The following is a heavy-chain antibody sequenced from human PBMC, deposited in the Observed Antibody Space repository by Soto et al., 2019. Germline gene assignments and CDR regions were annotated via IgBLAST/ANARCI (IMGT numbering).Heavy chain of an antibody. CDR1: GFTFSSYS. CDR3: ARDLGGVVWFLERGPYLHYGDYFDY. Sequence: GGSLRLSCAASGFTFSSYSMNWVRQAPGKGLEWVPYISSSSSTIYYAESVEGRFTISRDNAKNSLYLQMNSLRAEDTVVFYCARDLGGVVWFLERGPYLHYGDYFDYWGQGTLVTVSS. D-gene: IGHD4-17*01. J-gene: IGHJ4*02. CDR2: ISSSSSTI. V-gene: IGHV3-48*01.